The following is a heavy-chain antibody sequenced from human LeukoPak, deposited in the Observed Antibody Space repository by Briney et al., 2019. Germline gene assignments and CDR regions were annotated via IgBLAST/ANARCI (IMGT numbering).Heavy chain of an antibody. CDR1: GFTFSRYW. CDR2: IKEDGSEK. Sequence: GGSLRLTCAASGFTFSRYWMSWVRQAPGKGLEWVANIKEDGSEKYYVDSVKGRFTISRDNAKNSLYLQMNSLRAEDTAVYYCARACKKGIAEYNWFDPWGQGTLVTVSS. CDR3: ARACKKGIAEYNWFDP. J-gene: IGHJ5*02. D-gene: IGHD6-13*01. V-gene: IGHV3-7*01.